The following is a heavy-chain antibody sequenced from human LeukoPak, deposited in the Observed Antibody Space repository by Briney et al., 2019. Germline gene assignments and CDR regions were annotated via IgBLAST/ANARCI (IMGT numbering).Heavy chain of an antibody. J-gene: IGHJ5*02. D-gene: IGHD3-22*01. CDR1: GYTFTSYY. CDR2: INPSGGST. CDR3: AREGSDSSSYYRFDP. V-gene: IGHV1-46*03. Sequence: ASAKVSCKASGYTFTSYYMHWVRQAPGQGLEWMGIINPSGGSTSYAQKFQGRVTMTRDTSTSTVYMELSSLRSEDTAVYYCAREGSDSSSYYRFDPWGQGTLVTVSS.